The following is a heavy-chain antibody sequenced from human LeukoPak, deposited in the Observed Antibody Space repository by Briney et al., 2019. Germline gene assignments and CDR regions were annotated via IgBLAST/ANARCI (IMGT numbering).Heavy chain of an antibody. Sequence: GGSLRLSCTASGFTFGDYAMSWVRQAPGKGLEWVGFITSKAYGGNTEYAASVKGRFTISRDDSKSIAYLQMNSLKTEDTAVYYCTRESLYCSSTSCQYYFDYWGQGTLVTVSS. CDR1: GFTFGDYA. J-gene: IGHJ4*02. V-gene: IGHV3-49*04. CDR3: TRESLYCSSTSCQYYFDY. CDR2: ITSKAYGGNT. D-gene: IGHD2-2*01.